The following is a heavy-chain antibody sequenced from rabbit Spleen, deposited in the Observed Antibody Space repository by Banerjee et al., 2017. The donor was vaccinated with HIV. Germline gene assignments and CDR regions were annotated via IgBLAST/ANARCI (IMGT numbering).Heavy chain of an antibody. CDR1: GVSFSSGYD. CDR2: IYTGNSKT. D-gene: IGHD8-1*01. Sequence: QQLVESGGGLVKPGASLTLTCKASGVSFSSGYDMCWVRQAPGKGLEWIACIYTGNSKTYYANRAKGRFTSSKTSSSTVTLQMTSLTVADAATYFCARDAGRGDYIDGVFNLWGPGPLVTVS. V-gene: IGHV1S40*01. CDR3: ARDAGRGDYIDGVFNL. J-gene: IGHJ4*01.